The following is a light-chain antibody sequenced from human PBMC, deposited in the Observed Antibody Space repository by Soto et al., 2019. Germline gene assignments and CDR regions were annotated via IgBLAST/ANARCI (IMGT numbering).Light chain of an antibody. CDR3: QTWDTGARVV. Sequence: QLVLTQSPSASASLGASVKLTCTLSIGHSSYAIAWHQQQPEKGPRYLMKLSSDGSHSKGDGIPDRFSGSSSGAERYLTISSRQSEDEADYYCQTWDTGARVVFGGGTKLTVL. CDR2: LSSDGSH. CDR1: IGHSSYA. J-gene: IGLJ2*01. V-gene: IGLV4-69*01.